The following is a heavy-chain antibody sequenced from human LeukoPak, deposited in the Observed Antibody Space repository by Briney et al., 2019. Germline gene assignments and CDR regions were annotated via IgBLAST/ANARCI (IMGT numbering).Heavy chain of an antibody. CDR2: IHYTGAT. V-gene: IGHV4-34*01. Sequence: PAETLSLTCAVYGGTFRGYYWSWIRQPPGKGLEWIGEIHYTGATNYKPSLKSRVTISVDTSKNQFSLKLSSVTAADTAVYYCAREGYYYYYMDVWGKGTTVTVSS. CDR3: AREGYYYYYMDV. CDR1: GGTFRGYY. J-gene: IGHJ6*03.